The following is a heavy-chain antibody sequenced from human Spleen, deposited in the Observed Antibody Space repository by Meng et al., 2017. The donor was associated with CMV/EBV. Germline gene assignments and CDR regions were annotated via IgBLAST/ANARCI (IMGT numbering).Heavy chain of an antibody. D-gene: IGHD2-2*02. Sequence: ASVKVSCKASSYIFTNYGISWVRQAPGQGLEWMGWMSAYNGFTNYVQKFQDRVTMTTDTSTSTAYMELRSLRSDDTAVYYCATASLREDIALVPAAIPPPPGHWGQGTLVTVSS. CDR1: SYIFTNYG. CDR2: MSAYNGFT. V-gene: IGHV1-18*01. J-gene: IGHJ4*02. CDR3: ATASLREDIALVPAAIPPPPGH.